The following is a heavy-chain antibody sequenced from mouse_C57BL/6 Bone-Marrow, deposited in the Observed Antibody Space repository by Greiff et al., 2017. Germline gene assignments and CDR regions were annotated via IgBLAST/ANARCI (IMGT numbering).Heavy chain of an antibody. D-gene: IGHD1-1*01. Sequence: VQLQQPGAELVKPGASVKMSCKASGYTFTSYWMHWVKQRPGQGLEWIGEIDPSDSYTNYNQKFKGKSTLTVDKSSSTAYMQLSSLTSEDSAVYYCARDYYGSSFWCAYGGQGTLVTVSA. CDR2: IDPSDSYT. CDR1: GYTFTSYW. J-gene: IGHJ3*01. V-gene: IGHV1-69*01. CDR3: ARDYYGSSFWCAY.